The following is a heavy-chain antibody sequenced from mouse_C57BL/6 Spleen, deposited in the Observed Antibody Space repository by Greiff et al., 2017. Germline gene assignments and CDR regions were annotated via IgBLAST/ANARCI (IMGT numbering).Heavy chain of an antibody. CDR2: ISSGGSYT. CDR1: GFTFSSYG. D-gene: IGHD1-1*01. V-gene: IGHV5-6*01. CDR3: ARHHYYYGSSSDYAMDY. J-gene: IGHJ4*01. Sequence: EVKVVESGGDLVKPGGSLKLSCAASGFTFSSYGMSWVRQTPDKRLEWVATISSGGSYTYYPDSVKGRFTISRDNAKNTLYLQMSSLKSEDTAMYYCARHHYYYGSSSDYAMDYWGQGTSVTVSS.